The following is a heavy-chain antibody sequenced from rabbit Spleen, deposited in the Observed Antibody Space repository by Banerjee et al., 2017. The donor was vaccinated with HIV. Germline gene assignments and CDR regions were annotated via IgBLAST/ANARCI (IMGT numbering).Heavy chain of an antibody. Sequence: QSLEESGGDLVKPGASLTLTRTASGVSFSANSYMCWVRQAPGKGLEWIACIDTGSSGFTYFASWAKGRFTISKTSSTTVTLQMTSLTAADTATYFCARDTSSSFSSYGMDLWGPGTLVTVS. CDR2: IDTGSSGFT. J-gene: IGHJ6*01. D-gene: IGHD1-1*01. CDR3: ARDTSSSFSSYGMDL. V-gene: IGHV1S40*01. CDR1: GVSFSANSY.